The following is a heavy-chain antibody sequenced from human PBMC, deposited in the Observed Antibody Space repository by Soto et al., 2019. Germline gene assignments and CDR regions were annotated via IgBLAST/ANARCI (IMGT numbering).Heavy chain of an antibody. CDR1: GFTFSGSA. CDR3: RTGGGGD. CDR2: IRSKANSYAT. Sequence: EVQLVESGGGLVQPGGSLKLSCAASGFTFSGSAMHWVRQASGKGLEWVGRIRSKANSYATAYAASVEGRFTISRDDSKNAGYLQMNILKTEEKAVYYCRTGGGGDWGQGTLVSVFS. D-gene: IGHD2-21*01. J-gene: IGHJ4*02. V-gene: IGHV3-73*02.